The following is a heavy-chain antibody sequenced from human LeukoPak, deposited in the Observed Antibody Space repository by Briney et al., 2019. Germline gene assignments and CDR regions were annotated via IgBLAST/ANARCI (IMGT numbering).Heavy chain of an antibody. CDR1: GGSISSYY. D-gene: IGHD1-1*01. CDR3: ARNKRLGWERADTTFDY. CDR2: IYSSGSA. V-gene: IGHV4-4*07. J-gene: IGHJ4*02. Sequence: SETLSLTCTVSGGSISSYYWSWIRQPAGKGLEWIGRIYSSGSANYNPSLKSRLAMSVDTSKNQFSLRLNSVTAADTAVYYCARNKRLGWERADTTFDYWGQGTLVTVSS.